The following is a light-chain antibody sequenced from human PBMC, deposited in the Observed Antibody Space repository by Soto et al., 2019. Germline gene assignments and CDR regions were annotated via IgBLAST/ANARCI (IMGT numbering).Light chain of an antibody. V-gene: IGLV2-11*01. CDR2: DVR. J-gene: IGLJ1*01. Sequence: QSALTQPRSVSGSPGQSVTISCTGTSDDVGGYNYVSWYQQHPGKAPKLMIYDVRKRPSGVTDRFSGSKSGNTASLTISGLQAEDEADYYCSSYAGSYTYVFGSGTKLTVL. CDR1: SDDVGGYNY. CDR3: SSYAGSYTYV.